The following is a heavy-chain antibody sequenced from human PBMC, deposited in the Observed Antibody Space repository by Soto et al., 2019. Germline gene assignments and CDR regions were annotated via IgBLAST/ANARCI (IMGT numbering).Heavy chain of an antibody. CDR3: ARRGPRAARPSY. Sequence: QVQLAESGGGLVEPGGYLRISCAASGFTFSDYDMSWIRQSPGKGLEWVSFVSSSGTTMYFADSVKGRFTISRDNAKNSLYLKMNSLRAEDTAVYYCARRGPRAARPSYWGQGTLVTVSS. CDR2: VSSSGTTM. CDR1: GFTFSDYD. D-gene: IGHD6-6*01. J-gene: IGHJ4*02. V-gene: IGHV3-11*01.